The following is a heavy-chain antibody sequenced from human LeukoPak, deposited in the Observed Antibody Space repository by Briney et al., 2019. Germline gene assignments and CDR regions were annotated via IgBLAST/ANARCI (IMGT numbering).Heavy chain of an antibody. CDR2: ISGSGGST. D-gene: IGHD6-19*01. CDR3: ASAAYSSGWYGGYYFDY. Sequence: GGSLRLSCAASGFTFSSYAMSWVRQAPGKGLERVSAISGSGGSTYYADSVKGRFTISRDNSKNTLYLQMNSLRAEDTAVYYCASAAYSSGWYGGYYFDYWGQGTLVTASS. J-gene: IGHJ4*02. V-gene: IGHV3-23*01. CDR1: GFTFSSYA.